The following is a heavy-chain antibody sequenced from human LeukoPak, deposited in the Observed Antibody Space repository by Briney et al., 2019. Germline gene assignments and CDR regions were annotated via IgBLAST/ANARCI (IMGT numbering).Heavy chain of an antibody. CDR2: IYSGGST. CDR1: GLTVSSNY. J-gene: IGHJ3*02. CDR3: AREFSGTDAFDI. Sequence: GGSLRLSCAASGLTVSSNYMSWVRQAPGKGLEWVSVIYSGGSTYYADSVKGRFTISRDNSKNTLYLQMNSLRAEDTAVYYCAREFSGTDAFDIWGQGTMVTVSS. V-gene: IGHV3-53*01.